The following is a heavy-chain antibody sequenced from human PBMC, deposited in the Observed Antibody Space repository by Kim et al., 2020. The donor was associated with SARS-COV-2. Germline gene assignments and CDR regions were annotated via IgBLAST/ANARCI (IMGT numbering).Heavy chain of an antibody. CDR1: EFSISDNY. Sequence: GGSLRLSCAASEFSISDNYMSWVRQAPGKGLEWLSVYLRGGGSMTAASVRGRLSPSRDDSRNTLFLDMTGLRIEDTAVYYCARDYYDNDGYFIGFDLWGQGTLVTVSS. D-gene: IGHD2-21*02. V-gene: IGHV3-66*01. CDR3: ARDYYDNDGYFIGFDL. CDR2: YLRGGGS. J-gene: IGHJ4*02.